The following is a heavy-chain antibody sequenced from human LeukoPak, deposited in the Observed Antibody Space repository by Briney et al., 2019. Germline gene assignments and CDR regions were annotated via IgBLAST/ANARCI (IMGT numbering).Heavy chain of an antibody. Sequence: ASVKVSCKASGYTFNSYPLTWVRHAPGVGFEWVGWITADNFNTNYAQKFQGKVTLTKEPSTHTAYMEMRSLMSDDTAVYYCARVRTPFGVVASPDALDVWGQGTAVTVSS. J-gene: IGHJ3*01. D-gene: IGHD3-3*01. V-gene: IGHV1-18*01. CDR3: ARVRTPFGVVASPDALDV. CDR1: GYTFNSYP. CDR2: ITADNFNT.